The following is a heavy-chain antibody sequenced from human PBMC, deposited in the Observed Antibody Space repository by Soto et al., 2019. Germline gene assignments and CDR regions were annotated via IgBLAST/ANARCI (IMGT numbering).Heavy chain of an antibody. D-gene: IGHD1-20*01. Sequence: PGGSLRLSCTASGFTFGDNAVTWFRQAPGKGLEWVGCVKSKTHGGTTDYAAPVKGRFAISRDDSNNMVYLQMNSLRDEDTAVYYCAILNWNRGIEAFDIWGQGTMVTVSS. CDR3: AILNWNRGIEAFDI. V-gene: IGHV3-49*03. CDR1: GFTFGDNA. CDR2: VKSKTHGGTT. J-gene: IGHJ3*02.